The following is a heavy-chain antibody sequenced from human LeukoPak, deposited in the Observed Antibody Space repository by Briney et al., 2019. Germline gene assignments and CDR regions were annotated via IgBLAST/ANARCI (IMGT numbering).Heavy chain of an antibody. Sequence: SQTLSLTCTVSGGSISSGSYYWSWIRQPAGKGLEWIGRIYTSGSTNYNPSLKSRVTISVDTSKNQSSLKLSSVTAADTAVYYCARDYSNYYYYYYMDVWGKGTTVTVSS. D-gene: IGHD4-11*01. CDR1: GGSISSGSYY. J-gene: IGHJ6*03. V-gene: IGHV4-61*02. CDR3: ARDYSNYYYYYYMDV. CDR2: IYTSGST.